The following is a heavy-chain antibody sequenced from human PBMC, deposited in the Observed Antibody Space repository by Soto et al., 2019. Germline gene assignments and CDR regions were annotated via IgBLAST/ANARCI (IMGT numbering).Heavy chain of an antibody. CDR3: ARAKGPYYYYGMDV. CDR1: GFTFSSYA. J-gene: IGHJ6*02. Sequence: QVQLVESGGGVVQPGRSLRLSCAASGFTFSSYAMHWVRQAPGKGLEWVAVISYDGSNKYYADSVKGRFTISRDNFKNTLYLQMNSLRAEDTAVYYCARAKGPYYYYGMDVWGQGTTVTVSS. V-gene: IGHV3-30-3*01. CDR2: ISYDGSNK.